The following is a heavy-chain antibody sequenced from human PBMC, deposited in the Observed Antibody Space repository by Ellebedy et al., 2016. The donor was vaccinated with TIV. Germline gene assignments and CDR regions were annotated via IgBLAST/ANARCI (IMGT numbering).Heavy chain of an antibody. CDR3: TRVVIAAASRWFDP. J-gene: IGHJ5*02. D-gene: IGHD6-13*01. CDR2: INSDGSST. V-gene: IGHV3-74*01. Sequence: PGGSLRLSCAASGFTFSSYWMHWVRQAPGKGLVWVSRINSDGSSTSYADSVKGRFTISRDNAKNTLYLQMNSLRAEDTAVYYCTRVVIAAASRWFDPWGQGTLVTVSS. CDR1: GFTFSSYW.